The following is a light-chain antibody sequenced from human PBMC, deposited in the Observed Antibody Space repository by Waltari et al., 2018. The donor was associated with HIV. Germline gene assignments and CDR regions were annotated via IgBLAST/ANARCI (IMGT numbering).Light chain of an antibody. CDR2: STN. CDR3: AAWDDSLNGYV. V-gene: IGLV1-44*01. Sequence: QSVLTQPPSASGTPGQRVTISCSGSTPNIGSNSVTCYQQVPGPAPKPLIYSTNQRPSGFPDRFSGSKSGTSASLAISGLQSEYEADYFCAAWDDSLNGYVFGTGTKVTAL. CDR1: TPNIGSNS. J-gene: IGLJ1*01.